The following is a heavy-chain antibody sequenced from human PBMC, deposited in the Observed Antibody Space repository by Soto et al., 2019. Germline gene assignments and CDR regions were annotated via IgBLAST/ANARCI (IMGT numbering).Heavy chain of an antibody. D-gene: IGHD1-26*01. J-gene: IGHJ4*02. Sequence: QVQLVQSGAEVKKPGSSVTVSCKASGGTFSSYTISWVRQAPGQGLEWMAGISPIFGTPSYAQKLQDRVTITANDSTMTAYMEMNRLTSEDTGVYYWARVVVGSRLSLDYWGQGNLVTISS. V-gene: IGHV1-69*01. CDR2: ISPIFGTP. CDR3: ARVVVGSRLSLDY. CDR1: GGTFSSYT.